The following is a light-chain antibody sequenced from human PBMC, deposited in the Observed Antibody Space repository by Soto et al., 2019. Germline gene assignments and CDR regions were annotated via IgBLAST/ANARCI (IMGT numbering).Light chain of an antibody. Sequence: QSALTQPASVSGSPGQSITISCTGTSSDVGGYKYVSWYQQHPGKAPKLMIYDVSNRPSGVSNRFSGSKSGNTASLTISGLQAEDEADYSCSSYTSSGTQVFGNGTKVTVL. CDR2: DVS. J-gene: IGLJ1*01. V-gene: IGLV2-14*01. CDR3: SSYTSSGTQV. CDR1: SSDVGGYKY.